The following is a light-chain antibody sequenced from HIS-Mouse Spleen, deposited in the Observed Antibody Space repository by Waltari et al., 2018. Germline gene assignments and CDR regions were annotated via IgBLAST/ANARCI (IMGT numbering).Light chain of an antibody. CDR1: SGSIASNY. CDR3: QSYDSSNWV. Sequence: NFMLTQPHSVSESPGKTVTISCTLSSGSIASNYVQWYQQRPGRAPTTVIYEDNQRPSGVPDRFSGSIDSSSNSASLTISGLKTEDEADYYCQSYDSSNWVFGGGTKLTVL. CDR2: EDN. J-gene: IGLJ3*02. V-gene: IGLV6-57*04.